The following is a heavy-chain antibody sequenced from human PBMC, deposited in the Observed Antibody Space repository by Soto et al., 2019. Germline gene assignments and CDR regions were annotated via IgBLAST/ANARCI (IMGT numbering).Heavy chain of an antibody. J-gene: IGHJ6*02. D-gene: IGHD2-15*01. CDR1: GFTFSSYS. V-gene: IGHV3-48*02. CDR3: ARLTSILYGMDV. CDR2: ISGSSVSI. Sequence: EVQLVESGGGSVQPGGSLRLSCGAAGFTFSSYSMNWVRQAPGKGLEWVSYISGSSVSIYYAASVKGRFTVSRDNAQNSLFLEMNSLRDEDTAVYYCARLTSILYGMDVWGLGTTVTVSS.